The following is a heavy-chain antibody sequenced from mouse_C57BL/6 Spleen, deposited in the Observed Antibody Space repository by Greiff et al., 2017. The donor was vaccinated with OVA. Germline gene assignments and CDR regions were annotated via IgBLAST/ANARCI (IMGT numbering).Heavy chain of an antibody. CDR1: GFTFSDYY. CDR3: ARASYSWYFDY. J-gene: IGHJ2*01. CDR2: INYDGSST. Sequence: EVKLMESEGGLVQPGSSMKLSCTASGFTFSDYYMAWVRQVPEKGLEWVANINYDGSSTYYLDSLKSRFIISRDNAKNILYLQMSSLKSEDTATYYCARASYSWYFDYWGQGTTLTVSS. V-gene: IGHV5-16*01. D-gene: IGHD1-1*01.